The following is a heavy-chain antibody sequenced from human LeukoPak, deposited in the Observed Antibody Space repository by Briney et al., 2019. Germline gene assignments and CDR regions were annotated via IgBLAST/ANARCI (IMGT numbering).Heavy chain of an antibody. CDR2: ISGSGGST. CDR1: GFTVRSNY. V-gene: IGHV3-23*01. CDR3: AKQAVLLWFGELFTGDYYYYYMDV. D-gene: IGHD3-10*01. Sequence: GGSLRLSCVVSGFTVRSNYMTWVRQAPGKGLEWVSAISGSGGSTYYADSVKGRFTISRDNSKNTLYLQMNSLRAEDTAVYYCAKQAVLLWFGELFTGDYYYYYMDVWGKGTTVTVSS. J-gene: IGHJ6*03.